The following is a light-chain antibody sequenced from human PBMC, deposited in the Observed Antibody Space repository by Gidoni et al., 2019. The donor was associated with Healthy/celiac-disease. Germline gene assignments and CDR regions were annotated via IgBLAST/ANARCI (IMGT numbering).Light chain of an antibody. CDR3: QSYDSSLSGSV. V-gene: IGLV1-40*01. J-gene: IGLJ3*02. Sequence: QSVLTQPPPVSWAPGQRVTISCTGSSSNIGAGYDVHWYQQLPGTAPKLLIYGNSNRPSGVPDRFSGSKSGTSASLAITGLQAEDEADYYCQSYDSSLSGSVFGGGTKLTVL. CDR1: SSNIGAGYD. CDR2: GNS.